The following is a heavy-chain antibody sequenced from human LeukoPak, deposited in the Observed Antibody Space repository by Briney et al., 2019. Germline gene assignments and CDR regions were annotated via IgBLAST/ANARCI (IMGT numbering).Heavy chain of an antibody. J-gene: IGHJ4*02. D-gene: IGHD1-26*01. CDR3: TRGISGNYGNFDY. CDR1: GFSFSTYW. V-gene: IGHV3-74*01. Sequence: PGGSLRLSCAASGFSFSTYWMHWVRQAPGKGLVWVSRINPDGSSAYYADSVKGRFSISRDNAKNTLYLQMNSLRAEDTAVYYCTRGISGNYGNFDYWGQGTLVTVSS. CDR2: INPDGSSA.